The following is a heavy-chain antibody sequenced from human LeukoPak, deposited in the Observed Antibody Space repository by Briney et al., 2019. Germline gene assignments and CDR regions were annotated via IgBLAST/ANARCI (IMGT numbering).Heavy chain of an antibody. CDR2: IIPILGIA. Sequence: EASVKVSCKASGGTFSSYAISWVRQAPGQGLEWMGRIIPILGIANYAQKFQGRVTITADKSTSTAYMELSSLRSEDTAVYYCARTYCSSTICYVKATYFDYWGQGTLVTVSS. D-gene: IGHD2-2*01. V-gene: IGHV1-69*04. CDR3: ARTYCSSTICYVKATYFDY. CDR1: GGTFSSYA. J-gene: IGHJ4*02.